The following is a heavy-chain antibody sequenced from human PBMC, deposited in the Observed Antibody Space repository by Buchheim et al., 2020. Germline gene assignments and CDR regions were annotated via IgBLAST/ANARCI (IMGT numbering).Heavy chain of an antibody. CDR3: AKPTSGWTSFDN. Sequence: EVQLLESGGGSVQPGGSLRLSCAASGFSSSSYAMSWVRQAPGTGLEWVSGISSSGRNTYYAGSVKGRFTISRDNSKNALSLQMNSLRAEDTALYYCAKPTSGWTSFDNWGRGTL. CDR2: ISSSGRNT. CDR1: GFSSSSYA. V-gene: IGHV3-23*01. D-gene: IGHD6-19*01. J-gene: IGHJ4*02.